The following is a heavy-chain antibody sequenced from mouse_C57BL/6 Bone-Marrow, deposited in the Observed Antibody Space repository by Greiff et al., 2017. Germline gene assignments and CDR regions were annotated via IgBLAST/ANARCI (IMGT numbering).Heavy chain of an antibody. J-gene: IGHJ1*03. CDR1: GYSITSGYY. Sequence: EVQLQESGPGLVKPSQSLSLTCSVTGYSITSGYYWNWIRQFPGNKLEWMGYISYDGSNNYNPSLKNRISITRDTSKNQFFLKLNSVTTEDTATXYCARGYYYGGCDVWGTGTTVTVSS. CDR3: ARGYYYGGCDV. D-gene: IGHD1-1*01. V-gene: IGHV3-6*01. CDR2: ISYDGSN.